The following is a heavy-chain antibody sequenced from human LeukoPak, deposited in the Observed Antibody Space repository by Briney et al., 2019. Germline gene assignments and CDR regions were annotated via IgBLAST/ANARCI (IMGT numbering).Heavy chain of an antibody. CDR2: IYHSGST. V-gene: IGHV4-30-2*01. Sequence: SQTLSLTCAVAGGSISSGGYAWGWIRQPRGKGLEWIGYIYHSGSTYYNPSLKSRVTISVDRSENQFSLKLSSVTAADTAVYYCARGRSNYYGMDVWGQGTTVTVSS. D-gene: IGHD1-26*01. CDR1: GGSISSGGYA. J-gene: IGHJ6*02. CDR3: ARGRSNYYGMDV.